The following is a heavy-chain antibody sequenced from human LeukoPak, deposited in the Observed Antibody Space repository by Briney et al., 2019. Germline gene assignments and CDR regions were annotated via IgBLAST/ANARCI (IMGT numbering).Heavy chain of an antibody. D-gene: IGHD2-15*01. J-gene: IGHJ5*02. V-gene: IGHV3-15*01. CDR3: TSAGRWFNWFDP. CDR2: IKSKTDGGTT. CDR1: GFTFSNAW. Sequence: GGSLRLSCAASGFTFSNAWMNWVRQAPGKGLEWVGRIKSKTDGGTTDYAASVKSRFIISRDDSKNTLYLQMSSLKTEDTAVYFCTSAGRWFNWFDPWGQGTLVTVSS.